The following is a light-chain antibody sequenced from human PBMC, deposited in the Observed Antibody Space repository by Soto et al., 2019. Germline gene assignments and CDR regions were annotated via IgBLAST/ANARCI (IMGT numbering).Light chain of an antibody. J-gene: IGLJ1*01. CDR1: SNDVGGYNY. Sequence: QSVLTQPASVSGSPGQSITISCTGTSNDVGGYNYVSWYQQQPGKAPKLIIYEVSHRPSGISNRFSGSKSGNTASLTISGLYVEDEADYYCSSHSATSPYVFGTGTKVTVL. V-gene: IGLV2-14*01. CDR3: SSHSATSPYV. CDR2: EVS.